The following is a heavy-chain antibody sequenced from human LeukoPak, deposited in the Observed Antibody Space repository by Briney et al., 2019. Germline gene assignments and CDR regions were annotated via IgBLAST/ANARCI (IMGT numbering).Heavy chain of an antibody. Sequence: GGSLRLSCAASGFTFSSYGMSWVRQAPGKGLEWVSAISGSGGSTYYADSVKGRFTISRDNSKNTLYLQMNSLRAEDTAVYYCARDCSSTSCYQAFDYWGQGTLVTVSS. J-gene: IGHJ4*02. CDR3: ARDCSSTSCYQAFDY. CDR2: ISGSGGST. D-gene: IGHD2-2*01. CDR1: GFTFSSYG. V-gene: IGHV3-23*01.